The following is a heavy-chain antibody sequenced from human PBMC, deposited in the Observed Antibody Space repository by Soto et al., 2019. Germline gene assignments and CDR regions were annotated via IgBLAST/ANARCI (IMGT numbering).Heavy chain of an antibody. CDR2: IDPSDSYT. J-gene: IGHJ6*02. Sequence: GESLKISCKGSGYSFTSYWISWVRQMPGKGLEWMGRIDPSDSYTNHSPSFQGHVTISADKSISTAYLQWSSLKASDTAMYYCARQDIVVVPAAIRPSGGMDVWGQGTTVTVSS. CDR3: ARQDIVVVPAAIRPSGGMDV. V-gene: IGHV5-10-1*01. CDR1: GYSFTSYW. D-gene: IGHD2-2*02.